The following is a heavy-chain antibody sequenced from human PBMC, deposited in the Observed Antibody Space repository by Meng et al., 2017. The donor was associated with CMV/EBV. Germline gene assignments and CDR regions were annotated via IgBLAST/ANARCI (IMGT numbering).Heavy chain of an antibody. D-gene: IGHD6-13*01. Sequence: GGSLRLSCAASGFTFSSYSMNWVRQAPGKGLEWVSSISSSSSYIYYADSVKGRFTISRDNAKNSLYLQMNSLRAEDTAVHYCASGYSSSWTSGYFDYWGQGTLVTVSS. CDR3: ASGYSSSWTSGYFDY. CDR1: GFTFSSYS. V-gene: IGHV3-21*01. CDR2: ISSSSSYI. J-gene: IGHJ4*02.